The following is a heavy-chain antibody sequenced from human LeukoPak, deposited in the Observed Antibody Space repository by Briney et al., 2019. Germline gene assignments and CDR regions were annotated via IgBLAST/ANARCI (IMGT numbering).Heavy chain of an antibody. Sequence: ASVKVSCKASGYTFTTYGISWVRQAPGQGLEWMGWVGSYSGITSYAQRFQGRVTMTTVTSTSTAYMELRSLRSDDTAVYYCARGTSILLWFGESDNWFDPWGQGTLVTVSS. J-gene: IGHJ5*02. D-gene: IGHD3-10*01. V-gene: IGHV1-18*01. CDR3: ARGTSILLWFGESDNWFDP. CDR2: VGSYSGIT. CDR1: GYTFTTYG.